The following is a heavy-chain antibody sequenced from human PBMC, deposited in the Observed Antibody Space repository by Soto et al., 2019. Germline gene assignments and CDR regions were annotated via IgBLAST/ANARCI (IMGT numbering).Heavy chain of an antibody. CDR2: ISYDGSNK. CDR3: AKLYAGY. CDR1: GFTFSSYG. D-gene: IGHD4-17*01. J-gene: IGHJ4*02. Sequence: GSLVLACSASGFTFSSYGMHWVRQAPGKGLEWVAVISYDGSNKYYADSVKGRFTISRDNSKNTLYLQMNSLRAEDTAVYYCAKLYAGYWGQGTLVTVYS. V-gene: IGHV3-30*18.